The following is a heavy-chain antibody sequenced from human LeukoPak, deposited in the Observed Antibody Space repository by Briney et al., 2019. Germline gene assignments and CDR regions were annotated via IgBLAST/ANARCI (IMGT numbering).Heavy chain of an antibody. CDR1: GFTFISHS. V-gene: IGHV3-21*01. CDR2: ISSSSTYI. CDR3: APGYCSGGSCYGGS. J-gene: IGHJ5*02. D-gene: IGHD2-15*01. Sequence: GESLRLSCAASGFTFISHSMNWVRQAPGKGLEWVSSISSSSTYIYYADSVKGRFTISRDNAKNSLYLQMNSLRAEDTAVYYCAPGYCSGGSCYGGSWGQGTLVTVSS.